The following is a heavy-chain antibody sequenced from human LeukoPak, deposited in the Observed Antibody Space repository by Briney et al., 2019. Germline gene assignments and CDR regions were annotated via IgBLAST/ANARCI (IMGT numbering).Heavy chain of an antibody. CDR2: ISGSGGST. D-gene: IGHD4-17*01. CDR1: GFTFSSYG. Sequence: GGSLRLSCAASGFTFSSYGMSWVRQAPGKGLEWVSAISGSGGSTYYADSVKGRFTISRDNSKNTLYLQMNSLRAEDTAVYYCAKGYYYDDRPPFDYWGQGTLVTVSS. V-gene: IGHV3-23*01. J-gene: IGHJ4*02. CDR3: AKGYYYDDRPPFDY.